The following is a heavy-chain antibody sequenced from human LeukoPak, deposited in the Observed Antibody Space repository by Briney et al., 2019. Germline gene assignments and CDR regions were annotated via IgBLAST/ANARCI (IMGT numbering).Heavy chain of an antibody. Sequence: SVKVSCKASGGTFSSYAISWVRQAPGQGLEWMGRIIPIFGTANYAQKFQGRVTITTDESTSTAYMELSSLRSEDTAVYYCACNPDFWSGYYTHFQHWGQGTLVTVSS. CDR2: IIPIFGTA. J-gene: IGHJ1*01. D-gene: IGHD3-3*01. CDR3: ACNPDFWSGYYTHFQH. V-gene: IGHV1-69*05. CDR1: GGTFSSYA.